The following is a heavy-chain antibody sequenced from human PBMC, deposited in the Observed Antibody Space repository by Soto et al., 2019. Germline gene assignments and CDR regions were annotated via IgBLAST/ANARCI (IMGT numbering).Heavy chain of an antibody. CDR3: ERHAAHWYGRVF. D-gene: IGHD1-1*01. CDR2: MNPNSGNT. V-gene: IGHV1-8*01. Sequence: ASVKVSCNASGDTFTSDDINWVRQATGQGLEWMGWMNPNSGNTGYAQKFQGRVTITRTTSISTAYMELRSLRSEDTAVYYCERHAAHWYGRVFWGQGTPVTVSS. J-gene: IGHJ6*02. CDR1: GDTFTSDD.